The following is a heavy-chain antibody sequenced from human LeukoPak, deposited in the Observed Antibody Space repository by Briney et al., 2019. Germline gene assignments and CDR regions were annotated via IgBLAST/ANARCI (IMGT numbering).Heavy chain of an antibody. V-gene: IGHV4-38-2*01. CDR3: AMTKPNSGYVPNWFDP. Sequence: SETLSLTCAVSGYSISSGYYWGWIRQPPGKGLEWIGSIYHSGSTYYNPSLKSRVTMSVDTSKNQFSLKLSSVTAADTAVYYCAMTKPNSGYVPNWFDPWGQGTLVTVSS. CDR1: GYSISSGYY. CDR2: IYHSGST. J-gene: IGHJ5*02. D-gene: IGHD5-12*01.